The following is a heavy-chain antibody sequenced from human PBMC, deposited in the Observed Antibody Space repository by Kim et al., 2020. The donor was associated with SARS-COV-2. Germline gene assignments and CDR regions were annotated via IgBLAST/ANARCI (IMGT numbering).Heavy chain of an antibody. CDR3: ARDPWSRLRGLIYSYYGMDV. CDR2: ISYDGSNN. V-gene: IGHV3-30-3*01. D-gene: IGHD3-10*01. J-gene: IGHJ6*02. CDR1: GFTLSRNA. Sequence: GGSLRLSCAASGFTLSRNAMHWVRQAPGKGLEWVAVISYDGSNNYYADSVKGRFTISRDNSKNTLYLQMNSLRAEDTAVYHCARDPWSRLRGLIYSYYGMDVWGQGSTVTVSS.